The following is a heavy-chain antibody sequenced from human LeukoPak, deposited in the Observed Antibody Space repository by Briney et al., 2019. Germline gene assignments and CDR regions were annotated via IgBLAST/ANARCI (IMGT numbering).Heavy chain of an antibody. V-gene: IGHV4-4*07. CDR2: IYTSGST. CDR1: GGSISSYY. CDR3: ARDLYKSGWLVRGMDV. J-gene: IGHJ6*02. Sequence: PSETLSLTCTVSGGSISSYYWSWIRQPAGKGLEWIGRIYTSGSTNYNPSLKSRVTMSVDTSKNQFSLKLSSVTAADTAVYYCARDLYKSGWLVRGMDVWGPGTTVTVSS. D-gene: IGHD6-19*01.